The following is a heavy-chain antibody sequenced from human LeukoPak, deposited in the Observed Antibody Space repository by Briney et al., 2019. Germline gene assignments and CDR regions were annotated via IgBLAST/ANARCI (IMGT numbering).Heavy chain of an antibody. CDR2: IYLTEGST. J-gene: IGHJ4*03. CDR1: GYTLTTRH. CDR3: PRDGGHYEFDL. Sequence: GAAVKDSCKASGYTLTTRHIHGVRQAPGRGGEWMGIIYLTEGSTTNVQRLHGRVTLARDTSTSTVYMELNRLTSEDTAVSYCPRDGGHYEFDLWGQGTMVSVSS. V-gene: IGHV1-46*01. D-gene: IGHD4-17*01.